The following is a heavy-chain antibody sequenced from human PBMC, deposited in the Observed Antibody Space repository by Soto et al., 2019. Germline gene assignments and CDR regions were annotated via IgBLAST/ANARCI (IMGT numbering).Heavy chain of an antibody. CDR1: GCSISSYY. Sequence: TETLSLTCTVSGCSISSYYWSWIRQPPGKGLEWIGYIYNSGSVNYNPSLKSRVTISLDTSKNQFSLKLSSVTAADPAVYSWVWLVSGAAHWFYPCGQESLVTVSA. CDR3: VWLVSGAAHWFYP. J-gene: IGHJ5*02. V-gene: IGHV4-59*12. D-gene: IGHD3-3*01. CDR2: IYNSGSV.